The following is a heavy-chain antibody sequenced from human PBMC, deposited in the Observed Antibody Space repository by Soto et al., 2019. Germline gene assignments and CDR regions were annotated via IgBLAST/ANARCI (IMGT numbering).Heavy chain of an antibody. CDR1: GGSINNYY. J-gene: IGHJ4*02. V-gene: IGHV4-59*01. CDR2: IYYSGNT. CDR3: ARGGTFRTFDY. Sequence: PSETLSLTCTVSGGSINNYYWSWIRQPPGKGLEWIGYIYYSGNTNYNPSLKSRVTISVDTSKSQFSLNLSSATAADTAVYYCARGGTFRTFDYWGQGTLVTVSS. D-gene: IGHD3-16*01.